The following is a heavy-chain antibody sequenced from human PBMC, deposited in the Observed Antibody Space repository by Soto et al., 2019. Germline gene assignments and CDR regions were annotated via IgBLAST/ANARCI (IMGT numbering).Heavy chain of an antibody. J-gene: IGHJ1*01. Sequence: ASVKVSCKASGYTFTSYYMHWVRQAPGQGLEWMGIINPSGGSTSYAQKFQGRVTMTRDTSTSTVYTELSSLRSEDTAVYYCARDKRGCSGGSCYAEYFQHWGQGTLVTVSS. D-gene: IGHD2-15*01. CDR3: ARDKRGCSGGSCYAEYFQH. V-gene: IGHV1-46*01. CDR2: INPSGGST. CDR1: GYTFTSYY.